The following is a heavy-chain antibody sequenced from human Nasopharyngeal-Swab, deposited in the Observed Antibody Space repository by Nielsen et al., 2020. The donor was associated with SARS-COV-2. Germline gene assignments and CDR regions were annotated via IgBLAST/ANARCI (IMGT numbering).Heavy chain of an antibody. V-gene: IGHV3-30*02. J-gene: IGHJ4*02. D-gene: IGHD2-2*01. CDR2: IRYDGSNK. CDR1: ELTFSSYG. CDR3: AKDLVYFSCTSCASGSFYY. Sequence: GRSLRLSCEPPELTFSSYGMHWVPQAPGKGLEWVPVIRYDGSNKYYADSVKGRFTISRDISKNTLYLQMNSLRAEATAVYYCAKDLVYFSCTSCASGSFYYWGQGTLVTVSS.